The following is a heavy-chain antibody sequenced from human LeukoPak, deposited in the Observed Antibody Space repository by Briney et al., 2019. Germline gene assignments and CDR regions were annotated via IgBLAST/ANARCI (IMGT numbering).Heavy chain of an antibody. J-gene: IGHJ4*02. CDR1: GFTFSSSA. V-gene: IGHV3-23*01. CDR2: ISASGGST. Sequence: GGFLRLSCAASGFTFSSSAMSWVRQVPGKGLEWVSGISASGGSTSYADSVRGRFTISRDNSKNTLYLQMNSLRAEDTAVYYCARNYGDYAFDYWGQGTLVTVSS. D-gene: IGHD4-17*01. CDR3: ARNYGDYAFDY.